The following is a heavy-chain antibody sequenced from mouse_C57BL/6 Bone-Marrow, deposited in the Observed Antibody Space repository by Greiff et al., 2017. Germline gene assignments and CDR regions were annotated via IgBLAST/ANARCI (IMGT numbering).Heavy chain of an antibody. CDR3: GMVTTRYFDV. J-gene: IGHJ1*03. Sequence: QVQLKQPGAELVKPGASVKLSCKASGYTFTSYWMHWVKQRPGQGLEWIGMIHPNSGSTNYNEKFKSKATLTVDKSSSTAYMQLSSLTSEDSAVYYCGMVTTRYFDVWGTGTTATVSS. CDR2: IHPNSGST. CDR1: GYTFTSYW. V-gene: IGHV1-64*01. D-gene: IGHD2-2*01.